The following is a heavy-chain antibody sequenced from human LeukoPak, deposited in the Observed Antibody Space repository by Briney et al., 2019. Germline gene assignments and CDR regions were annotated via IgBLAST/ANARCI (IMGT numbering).Heavy chain of an antibody. CDR3: AKRGTPGRENYYYYMDV. CDR2: IRYDGSNK. Sequence: GGSLRLSCAASGFTFSSYGMHWVRQAPGKGLEWVAFIRYDGSNKYYADSVKGRFTISRDNSKNTLYLQMNSLRAEDTAVYYCAKRGTPGRENYYYYMDVWGKGTTVTISS. V-gene: IGHV3-30*02. CDR1: GFTFSSYG. J-gene: IGHJ6*03. D-gene: IGHD1/OR15-1a*01.